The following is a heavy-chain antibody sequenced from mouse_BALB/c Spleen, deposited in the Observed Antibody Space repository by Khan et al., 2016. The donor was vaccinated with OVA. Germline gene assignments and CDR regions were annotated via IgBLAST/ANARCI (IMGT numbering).Heavy chain of an antibody. V-gene: IGHV5-6*01. D-gene: IGHD1-1*01. CDR2: VSPGGSYT. CDR3: TRLAYYYDSEWFAY. CDR1: GFTFSTYG. J-gene: IGHJ3*01. Sequence: EVELVESGGDLVKPGGSLKLSCAASGFTFSTYGMSWVRQTPDKRLEWVATVSPGGSYTYYPDSVKGRFTISRDNAKNTLYLQMSGLKSEDTAMFYCTRLAYYYDSEWFAYWGQGTLVTVSA.